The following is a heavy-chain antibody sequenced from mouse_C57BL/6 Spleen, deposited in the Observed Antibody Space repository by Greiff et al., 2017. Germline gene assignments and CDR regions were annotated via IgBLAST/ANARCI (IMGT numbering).Heavy chain of an antibody. CDR3: ARYSSYYGSSYPYFDD. CDR1: GYTFTSYW. J-gene: IGHJ2*01. CDR2: IYPSDSET. Sequence: QVQLQQPGAELVRPGSSVKLSCKASGYTFTSYWMDWVKQRPGQGLEWIGNIYPSDSETHYNQKFKDKATLTVDKSSSTAYMQLSSLTSEDSAVYYCARYSSYYGSSYPYFDDWGQGTTLTVSS. V-gene: IGHV1-61*01. D-gene: IGHD1-1*01.